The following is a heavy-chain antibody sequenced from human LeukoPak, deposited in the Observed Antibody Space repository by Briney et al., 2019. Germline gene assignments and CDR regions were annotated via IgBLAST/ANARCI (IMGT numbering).Heavy chain of an antibody. J-gene: IGHJ4*02. CDR1: GFTFSSYA. CDR3: AKELSLGCSSTSCYTEGFDY. V-gene: IGHV3-23*01. D-gene: IGHD2-2*02. CDR2: ISGSGGST. Sequence: GGSLRLSCAASGFTFSSYAMSWVRQAPGKGLEWVSAISGSGGSTYYADSVRGRFTISRDNSKNTLYLQMNSLRAEDTAVYYCAKELSLGCSSTSCYTEGFDYWGQGTLVTVSS.